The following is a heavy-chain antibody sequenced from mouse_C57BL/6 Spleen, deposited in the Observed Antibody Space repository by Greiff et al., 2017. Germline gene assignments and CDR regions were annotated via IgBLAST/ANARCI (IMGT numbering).Heavy chain of an antibody. CDR1: GYTFTDYN. V-gene: IGHV1-22*01. CDR3: ARRELPGGGFAD. J-gene: IGHJ3*01. D-gene: IGHD1-1*01. CDR2: INPNNGGT. Sequence: EVQLQQSGPELVKPGASVKMSCKASGYTFTDYNMHWVKQSHGKSLEWIGYINPNNGGTSYNQKFKGKATLTVNQSSRPAYMELRSLTSADSAVFNCARRELPGGGFADWGQGTLVTVSA.